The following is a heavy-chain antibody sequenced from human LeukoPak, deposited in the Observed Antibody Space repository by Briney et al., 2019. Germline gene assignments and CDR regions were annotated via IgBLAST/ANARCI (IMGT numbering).Heavy chain of an antibody. CDR2: ISWDGGST. CDR1: GFTFDDYA. V-gene: IGHV3-43D*03. D-gene: IGHD1-14*01. Sequence: PGGSLRLSCAASGFTFDDYAMHWVRQAPGKGLEWVSLISWDGGSTYYADSVKGRFTISRDNSKNSLYLQMNSLRAEDTALYYCAKDALTGPYYYYMDVWGKGTTVTVSS. J-gene: IGHJ6*03. CDR3: AKDALTGPYYYYMDV.